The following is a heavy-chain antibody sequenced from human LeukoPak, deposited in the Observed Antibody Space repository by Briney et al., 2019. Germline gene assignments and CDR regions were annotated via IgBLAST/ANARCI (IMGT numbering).Heavy chain of an antibody. D-gene: IGHD6-19*01. CDR1: GFTFSSYS. J-gene: IGHJ6*04. CDR2: ISSSSSYI. CDR3: ARGSSSGWYTDYYYYSMDV. V-gene: IGHV3-21*01. Sequence: GGSLRLSCAASGFTFSSYSMNWVRQAPGKGLEWVSSISSSSSYIYYADSVKGRFTISRDNAKNSLYLQMNSLRAEDTAVYYCARGSSSGWYTDYYYYSMDVWGKGTTVTVSS.